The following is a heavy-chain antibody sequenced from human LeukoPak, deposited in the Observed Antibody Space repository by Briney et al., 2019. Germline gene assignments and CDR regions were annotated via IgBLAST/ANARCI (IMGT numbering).Heavy chain of an antibody. D-gene: IGHD3-16*01. CDR2: LWYDGTNE. V-gene: IGHV3-33*01. CDR1: GFTFNNYG. Sequence: GGSLRLSCAASGFTFNNYGMHWVRQAPGRGLEWVALLWYDGTNENYADSVKGRFTISRDNSKNTMYLQTNNLRAEDTAVYYCARRGTPNAFDLWGQGTMVTVSS. CDR3: ARRGTPNAFDL. J-gene: IGHJ3*01.